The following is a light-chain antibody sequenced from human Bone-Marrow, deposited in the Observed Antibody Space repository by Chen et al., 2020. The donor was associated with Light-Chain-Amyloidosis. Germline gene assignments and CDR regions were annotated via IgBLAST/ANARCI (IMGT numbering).Light chain of an antibody. Sequence: SYELTQPPSVSVSPAQTAWLPPSGDDLPTKYAYWYQQKPGQAPVLVIHRDTERPSGISERFSGSSSGTTATLTISGVQAEDEADYHCQSADSSGTYEVIFGGGTKLTVL. CDR3: QSADSSGTYEVI. CDR2: RDT. V-gene: IGLV3-25*03. CDR1: DLPTKY. J-gene: IGLJ2*01.